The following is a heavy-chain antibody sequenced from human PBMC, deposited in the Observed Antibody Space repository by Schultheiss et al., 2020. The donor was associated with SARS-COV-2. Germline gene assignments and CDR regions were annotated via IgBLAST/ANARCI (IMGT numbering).Heavy chain of an antibody. V-gene: IGHV1-2*02. Sequence: ASVKVSCKASGYTFTGYYMHWVRQAPGQGLEWMGWINPNSGGTNYAQKFQGRVTMTRDTSISTAYMELSRLRSDDTAVYYCARVYCSSTSCYRALDYWGQGALVNVSS. CDR1: GYTFTGYY. D-gene: IGHD2-2*02. CDR2: INPNSGGT. J-gene: IGHJ4*02. CDR3: ARVYCSSTSCYRALDY.